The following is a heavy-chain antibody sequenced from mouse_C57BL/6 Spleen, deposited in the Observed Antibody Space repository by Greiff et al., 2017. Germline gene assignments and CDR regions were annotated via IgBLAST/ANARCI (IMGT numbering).Heavy chain of an antibody. CDR1: GFTFSSYA. D-gene: IGHD1-1*01. J-gene: IGHJ3*01. V-gene: IGHV5-4*01. CDR3: ARDHNYYGSRFAY. CDR2: ISDGGSYT. Sequence: EVQRVASGGGLVKPGGSLKLSCAASGFTFSSYAMSWVRQTPEKRLEWVATISDGGSYTYYPDNVKGRFTISRDNAKNNLYLQMSHLKSEDTAMYYCARDHNYYGSRFAYWGQGTLVTVSA.